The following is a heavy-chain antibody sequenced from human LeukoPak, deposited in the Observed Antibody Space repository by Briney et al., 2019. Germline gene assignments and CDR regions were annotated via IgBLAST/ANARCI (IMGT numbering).Heavy chain of an antibody. D-gene: IGHD3-16*01. V-gene: IGHV4-59*08. Sequence: PSETLSLTCTVSGGSISRYYWSWIRQPPGKGLEWIGYIYYSGSTNYNPSLKSRVTISVDTSKNQFSLKLSSVTAADTAVYYCARHDTLGAFDIWGQGTMVTVSS. CDR3: ARHDTLGAFDI. CDR1: GGSISRYY. CDR2: IYYSGST. J-gene: IGHJ3*02.